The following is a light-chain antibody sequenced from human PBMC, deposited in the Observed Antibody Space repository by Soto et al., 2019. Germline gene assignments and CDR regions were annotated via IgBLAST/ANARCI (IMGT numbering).Light chain of an antibody. V-gene: IGKV3-20*01. CDR1: QSVTSSY. Sequence: EFVLTQSPGTLSLSPGGRVTLTCRASQSVTSSYLAWYQHKPGQAPRLLIHGASTRATGIPDRFSGSGSGTDFTLTISRLEPEDFAVYYCQKYGSSPLTFGGGTKVDIK. CDR3: QKYGSSPLT. J-gene: IGKJ4*01. CDR2: GAS.